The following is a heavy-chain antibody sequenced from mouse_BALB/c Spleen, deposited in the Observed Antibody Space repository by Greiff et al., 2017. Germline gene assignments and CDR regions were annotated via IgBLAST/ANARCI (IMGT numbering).Heavy chain of an antibody. V-gene: IGHV5-6-5*01. Sequence: VESGGGLVQPGGSRKLSCAASGFTFSSYAMSWVRQTPEKRLEWVASISSGGSTYYTDSVKGRFTISRDNDRNILYLQMSSLRSEDTAMYYCARRLTYYFDYWGQGTTLTVSS. CDR1: GFTFSSYA. CDR2: ISSGGST. D-gene: IGHD1-2*01. CDR3: ARRLTYYFDY. J-gene: IGHJ2*01.